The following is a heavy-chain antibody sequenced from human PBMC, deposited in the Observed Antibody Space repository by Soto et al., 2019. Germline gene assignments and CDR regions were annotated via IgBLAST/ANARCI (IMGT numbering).Heavy chain of an antibody. CDR2: IYYSGST. CDR1: GGSISSYY. Sequence: PSETLSLTCTVSGGSISSYYWSWIRQPPGKGLEWIGYIYYSGSTNYNPSLKSRVTISVDTSKNQFSLKLSSVTAADTAVYYCARVRLGEDGSGRYPLDFWSQGTQVPVSS. D-gene: IGHD3-10*01. J-gene: IGHJ4*01. V-gene: IGHV4-59*01. CDR3: ARVRLGEDGSGRYPLDF.